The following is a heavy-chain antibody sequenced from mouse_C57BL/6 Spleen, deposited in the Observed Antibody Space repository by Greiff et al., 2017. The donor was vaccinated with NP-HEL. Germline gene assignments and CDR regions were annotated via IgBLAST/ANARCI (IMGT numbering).Heavy chain of an antibody. J-gene: IGHJ1*03. CDR2: ISNGGGST. Sequence: EVKVVESGGGLVQPGGSLKLSCAASGFTFSDYYMYWVRQTPEKRLEWVAYISNGGGSTYYPDTVKGRFTISRDNAKNTLYLQMSRLKSEDTAMYYCARPGLRRTAYWYFDVWGTGTTVTVSS. D-gene: IGHD2-4*01. CDR1: GFTFSDYY. CDR3: ARPGLRRTAYWYFDV. V-gene: IGHV5-12*01.